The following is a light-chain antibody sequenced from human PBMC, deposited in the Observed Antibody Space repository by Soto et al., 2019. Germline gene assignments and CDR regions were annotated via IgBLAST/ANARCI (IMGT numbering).Light chain of an antibody. CDR3: QSYDSSLSNVV. J-gene: IGLJ2*01. Sequence: QSVLTQPPSASGTPGQRVTISCSGSSSNIGSNTVNWYQQLPGTAPKLLIYGNNNRPSGVTDRFSGSKSGTSASLAITGLQAEDEADYYCQSYDSSLSNVVFGGGTQLTVL. CDR1: SSNIGSNT. V-gene: IGLV1-44*01. CDR2: GNN.